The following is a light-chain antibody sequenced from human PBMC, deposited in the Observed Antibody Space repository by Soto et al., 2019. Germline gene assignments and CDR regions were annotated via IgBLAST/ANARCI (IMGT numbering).Light chain of an antibody. J-gene: IGKJ4*01. V-gene: IGKV2-28*01. CDR2: LGS. Sequence: DIVMTQSPLSLSVTPGEPASMSCRSSQSLLYTYGYNYVDWYLQRPGQSPQLLIYLGSNRASGVTDRFSGSGSGTDFTLKISRVEAEDVGVYYCMQALQTPLTFGGGTKVEIK. CDR1: QSLLYTYGYNY. CDR3: MQALQTPLT.